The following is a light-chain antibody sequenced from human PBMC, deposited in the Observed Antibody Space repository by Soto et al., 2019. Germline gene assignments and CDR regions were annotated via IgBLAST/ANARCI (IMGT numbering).Light chain of an antibody. CDR1: RDISSW. Sequence: DIQMTQSPSSLSASVGDRVTITCRASRDISSWLAWYQQKPGKAPKLLIYAASSLQSGVPSRFSGSGSGTGFTLTIRGLQPEDFATYYCQQSYSTPQTFGQGTKVDIK. J-gene: IGKJ1*01. V-gene: IGKV1-12*01. CDR3: QQSYSTPQT. CDR2: AAS.